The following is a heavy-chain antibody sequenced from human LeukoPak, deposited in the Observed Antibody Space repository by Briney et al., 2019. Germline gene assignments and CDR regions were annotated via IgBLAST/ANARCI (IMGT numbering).Heavy chain of an antibody. D-gene: IGHD2-15*01. CDR2: INHSGST. CDR1: GGSFSGYY. J-gene: IGHJ6*03. Sequence: SETLSLTCAVYGGSFSGYYWSWIRQPPGKGLEWIGEINHSGSTNYNPSLKSRVTISVDTSKNQFSLKLSSVTAADTAVYYCARARGCSGGSCYLRYYYYYVDVWGKGTTVTVSS. V-gene: IGHV4-34*01. CDR3: ARARGCSGGSCYLRYYYYYVDV.